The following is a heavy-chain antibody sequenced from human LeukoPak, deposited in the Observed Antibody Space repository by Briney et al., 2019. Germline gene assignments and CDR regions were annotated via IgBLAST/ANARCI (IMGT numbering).Heavy chain of an antibody. J-gene: IGHJ4*02. Sequence: ASVKVSCKASGYTFTSYDINWVRQATGQGLEWMGWMNPNSGNTGYAQKFQGRVTMTEDTSTDTAYMELSSLRSEDTAVYYCATEPTGTGDYWGQGTLVTVSS. CDR3: ATEPTGTGDY. V-gene: IGHV1-8*02. CDR1: GYTFTSYD. CDR2: MNPNSGNT. D-gene: IGHD1-1*01.